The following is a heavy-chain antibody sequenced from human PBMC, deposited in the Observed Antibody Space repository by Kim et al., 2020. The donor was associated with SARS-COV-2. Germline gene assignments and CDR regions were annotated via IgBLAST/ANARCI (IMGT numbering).Heavy chain of an antibody. CDR1: GGSFSDYN. CDR3: ARGRAGVVPAPVLGLGPYYDYYAMDA. CDR2: INHSGST. J-gene: IGHJ6*02. V-gene: IGHV4-34*01. D-gene: IGHD2-2*02. Sequence: SETLSLTCAVYGGSFSDYNWSWIRQPPGKGLEWIGEINHSGSTNVSPSVKSRITISVDTSKSQFSLRLKSMTATATAVYYCARGRAGVVPAPVLGLGPYYDYYAMDAWGRGTPVAVSS.